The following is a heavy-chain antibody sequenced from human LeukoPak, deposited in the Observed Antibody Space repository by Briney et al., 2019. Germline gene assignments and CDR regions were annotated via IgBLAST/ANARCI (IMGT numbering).Heavy chain of an antibody. CDR2: IYYSGST. CDR1: GGSISSSSYY. CDR3: ARSRSPQSPLQH. V-gene: IGHV4-39*01. Sequence: SETLSLTCTVSGGSISSSSYYWGWIRQPPGKGLEWIGSIYYSGSTYYNPSLKSRVTISVDTSKNQFSLKLSSVTAADTAVYYCARSRSPQSPLQHWGQGTLVTVSS. J-gene: IGHJ1*01.